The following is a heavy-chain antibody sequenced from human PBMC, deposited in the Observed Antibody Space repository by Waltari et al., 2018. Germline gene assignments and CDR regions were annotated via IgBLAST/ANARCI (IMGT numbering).Heavy chain of an antibody. CDR2: IWHDGSKK. CDR1: GFPFRENG. J-gene: IGHJ6*02. D-gene: IGHD3-16*01. CDR3: SKPLQFSNVFEV. V-gene: IGHV3-33*08. Sequence: QVELVESGGDVVQPGRSLRLSCAPSGFPFRENGMHWLSQVPGKGLEWVAHIWHDGSKKYYADSVKGRFTISRDNSKNTVYLQISNLRPEDTAMYFCSKPLQFSNVFEVWGQGTRVIVSS.